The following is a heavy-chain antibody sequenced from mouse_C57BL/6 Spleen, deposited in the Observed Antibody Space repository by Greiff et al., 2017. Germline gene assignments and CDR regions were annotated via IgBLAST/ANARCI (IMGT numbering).Heavy chain of an antibody. CDR1: GFTFSDYG. CDR2: ISNLAYSI. J-gene: IGHJ4*01. CDR3: ARQRGLYYGNYDAMDY. Sequence: EVQLVESGGGLVQPGGSLKLPCAASGFTFSDYGMAWVRQAPRKGPEWVAFISNLAYSIYYADTVTGRFTISRENAKNTLYLEMSSLRSEDTAMYYCARQRGLYYGNYDAMDYWGQGTSVTVSS. D-gene: IGHD2-1*01. V-gene: IGHV5-15*01.